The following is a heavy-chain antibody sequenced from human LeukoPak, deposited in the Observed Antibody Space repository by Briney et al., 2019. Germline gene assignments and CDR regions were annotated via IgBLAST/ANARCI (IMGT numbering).Heavy chain of an antibody. CDR2: IYHSGST. CDR3: ARGMTYWKGDWSDP. D-gene: IGHD1-1*01. V-gene: IGHV4-38-2*01. CDR1: DYSISSGYY. J-gene: IGHJ5*02. Sequence: PSETLSLTCDVSDYSISSGYYWGWIRQPPGKGLEWIGSIYHSGSTHYNPSLKSRVTISVDTSKNQLSLKLTSVTAADTAVYHCARGMTYWKGDWSDPWGQGTLVIVSS.